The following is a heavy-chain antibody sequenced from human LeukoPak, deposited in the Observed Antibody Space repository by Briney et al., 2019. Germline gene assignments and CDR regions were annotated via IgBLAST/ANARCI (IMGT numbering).Heavy chain of an antibody. V-gene: IGHV5-51*01. Sequence: GESLKISCNGSKDTFDNYWIGWVRQMPGKGLEWMGIIYPDDSDTRYSPSFQGQVTISADKSISTAYLQWSSLKASDTAMYYCARHRGAITYNDYWGQGTLVTVSS. CDR1: KDTFDNYW. J-gene: IGHJ4*02. CDR2: IYPDDSDT. CDR3: ARHRGAITYNDY. D-gene: IGHD3-10*01.